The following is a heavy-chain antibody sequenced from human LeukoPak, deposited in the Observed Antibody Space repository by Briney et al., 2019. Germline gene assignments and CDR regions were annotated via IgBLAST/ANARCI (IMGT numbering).Heavy chain of an antibody. CDR2: ISGSSSYI. V-gene: IGHV3-21*01. Sequence: GGSLRFSCAASGFTFSSYSMNWVRQAPGKGLEWVSSISGSSSYINYADSVKGRFTISRDNAQNSLFLQLNSLRAEDTAVYYCARDPYSSGWYKDAFDIWGQGTMVTVSS. J-gene: IGHJ3*02. D-gene: IGHD6-19*01. CDR1: GFTFSSYS. CDR3: ARDPYSSGWYKDAFDI.